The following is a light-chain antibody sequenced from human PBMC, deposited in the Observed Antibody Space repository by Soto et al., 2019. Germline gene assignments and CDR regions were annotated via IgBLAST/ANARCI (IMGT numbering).Light chain of an antibody. V-gene: IGKV3-11*01. Sequence: EIVLTQSPATLYLSPGERATLSCRASRSVGNNLAWYQKKPGQAPGLLIYAASTRATGIPARFSGSGSGTDFTLTISSLEPEDFAVYYCQQHADWPITFGGGTKVEIK. J-gene: IGKJ4*01. CDR2: AAS. CDR3: QQHADWPIT. CDR1: RSVGNN.